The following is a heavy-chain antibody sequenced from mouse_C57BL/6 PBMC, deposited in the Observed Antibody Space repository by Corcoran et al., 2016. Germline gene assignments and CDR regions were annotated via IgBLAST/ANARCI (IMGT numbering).Heavy chain of an antibody. CDR1: GYTFTSYG. CDR2: IYPRSGNT. CDR3: ARGIYYDYDGEGDYFDY. V-gene: IGHV1-81*01. Sequence: QVQLQQSGAELARPGASVKLSCKASGYTFTSYGISWVKQRTGQGLEWIGEIYPRSGNTYYNEKFKGKATLTADKSSSTAYMELRSLTSEDSAVYFCARGIYYDYDGEGDYFDYWGQGTTLTVSS. J-gene: IGHJ2*01. D-gene: IGHD2-4*01.